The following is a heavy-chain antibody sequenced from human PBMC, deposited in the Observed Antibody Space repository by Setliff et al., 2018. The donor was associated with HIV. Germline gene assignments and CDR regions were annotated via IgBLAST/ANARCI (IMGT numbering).Heavy chain of an antibody. CDR1: GGSFSGYY. V-gene: IGHV4-34*01. CDR2: INHSGST. J-gene: IGHJ6*02. Sequence: PSETLSLTCAVYGGSFSGYYWSWIRQPPGKGLEWIGEINHSGSTNYNPSLKSRVTISVDTSKNQFSLKLSSVTAADTAVYYCARIPRRGRYCSGGSCYSRYGMDVWGQVTTVTVSS. D-gene: IGHD2-15*01. CDR3: ARIPRRGRYCSGGSCYSRYGMDV.